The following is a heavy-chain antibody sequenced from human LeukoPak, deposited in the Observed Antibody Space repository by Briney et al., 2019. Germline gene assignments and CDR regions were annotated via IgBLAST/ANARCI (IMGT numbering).Heavy chain of an antibody. CDR1: GFIFSRYA. Sequence: GGSLRLSRTGSGFIFSRYAVSWVGQAPGRGVEGVSGISKNTFDTYYAASVKGRLTISRDSSKNTVYLQMNSLRAEDTAVYYCVRDMEPLRYFDTWGQGTLVTVSS. CDR2: ISKNTFDT. V-gene: IGHV3-23*05. J-gene: IGHJ4*02. CDR3: VRDMEPLRYFDT. D-gene: IGHD3-9*01.